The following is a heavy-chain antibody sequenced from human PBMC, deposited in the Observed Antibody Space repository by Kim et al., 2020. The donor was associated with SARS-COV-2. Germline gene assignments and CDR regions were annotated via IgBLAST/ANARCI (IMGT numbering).Heavy chain of an antibody. CDR3: ARIRAPIVAMDV. CDR1: GFSLSTSGMC. CDR2: IDWDDDK. V-gene: IGHV2-70*11. Sequence: SGPTLENPTQTLTLTCTFSGFSLSTSGMCVSWIRQPPGKALEWLARIDWDDDKYYSTSLKTRLTISKDTSKNQVVLTMTNMDPVDTATYYCARIRAPIVAMDVWGQGTTVTVSS. D-gene: IGHD3-22*01. J-gene: IGHJ6*02.